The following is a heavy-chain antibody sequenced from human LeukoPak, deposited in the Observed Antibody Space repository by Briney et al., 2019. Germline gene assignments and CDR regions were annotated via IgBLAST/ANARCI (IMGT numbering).Heavy chain of an antibody. CDR2: IYGDETT. CDR3: ARHWEL. D-gene: IGHD1-26*01. Sequence: GGSLRLSCAASGFSVSSNYVSWVRQAPGKGLEWVALIYGDETTYYADSVKGRFTISRDNSKSTLYLQMNSLRAEDTAVYYCARHWELRGQGTLVTVSS. CDR1: GFSVSSNY. J-gene: IGHJ4*02. V-gene: IGHV3-53*01.